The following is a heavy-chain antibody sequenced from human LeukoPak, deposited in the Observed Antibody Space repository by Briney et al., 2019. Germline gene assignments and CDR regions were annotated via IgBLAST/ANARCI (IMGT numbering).Heavy chain of an antibody. CDR3: ARAYCSGGSCYSPYYYYMDV. J-gene: IGHJ6*03. Sequence: PGGSLRLSCAASGFTFSSYSMNWVRQAPGKGLEWVSSISSSSSYIYYADSVKGRFTTSRDNAKNSLYLQMNSLRAEDTAVYYCARAYCSGGSCYSPYYYYMDVWGKGTTVTVSS. CDR1: GFTFSSYS. D-gene: IGHD2-15*01. CDR2: ISSSSSYI. V-gene: IGHV3-21*01.